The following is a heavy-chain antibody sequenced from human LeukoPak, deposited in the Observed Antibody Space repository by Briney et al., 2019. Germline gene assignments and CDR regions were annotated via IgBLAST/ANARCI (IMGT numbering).Heavy chain of an antibody. J-gene: IGHJ4*02. Sequence: KAGGSLRLSCAASGSTFSDYYMSWIRQAPGKGLEWVSYISSSGSTIYYADSVKGGFTISRDNAKNSLYLQMNSLRAEDTAVYYCARAGYYGSGSDYWGQGTLVPVSS. CDR3: ARAGYYGSGSDY. CDR1: GSTFSDYY. CDR2: ISSSGSTI. V-gene: IGHV3-11*01. D-gene: IGHD3-10*01.